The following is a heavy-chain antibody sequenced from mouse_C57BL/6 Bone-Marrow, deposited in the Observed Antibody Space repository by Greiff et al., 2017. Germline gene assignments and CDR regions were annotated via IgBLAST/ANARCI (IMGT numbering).Heavy chain of an antibody. D-gene: IGHD2-2*01. Sequence: QVQLQPSGAELVRPGASVTLSCKASGYTFTDYEMHWVKQTPVHGLEWIGAIDPETGGTAYNQKFKGKAILTADKSSSTSYMELRSLTSGDSAVYYCTRRVMVTTDFDYWDRGTTLAFSS. J-gene: IGHJ2*01. CDR1: GYTFTDYE. CDR2: IDPETGGT. CDR3: TRRVMVTTDFDY. V-gene: IGHV1-15*01.